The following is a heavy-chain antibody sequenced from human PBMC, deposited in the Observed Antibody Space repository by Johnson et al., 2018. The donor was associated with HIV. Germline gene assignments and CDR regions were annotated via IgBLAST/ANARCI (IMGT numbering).Heavy chain of an antibody. CDR1: GFTFSDAW. J-gene: IGHJ3*02. CDR3: SRDFLAYYGSGTYYKSAFDS. Sequence: VQLVESGGGLVKPGGSLRLSCAASGFTFSDAWMSWVRQAPGKGLEWVSYISSSGTIIYYADSVKGRFTISRDNAKNSLYLQMNSLRAGDTAVYYCSRDFLAYYGSGTYYKSAFDSWGQGTLVTVSS. D-gene: IGHD3-10*01. CDR2: ISSSGTII. V-gene: IGHV3-11*04.